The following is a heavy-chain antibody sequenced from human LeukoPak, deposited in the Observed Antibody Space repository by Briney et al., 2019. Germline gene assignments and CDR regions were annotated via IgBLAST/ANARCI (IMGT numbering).Heavy chain of an antibody. CDR2: IRNKANGGTT. J-gene: IGHJ3*02. CDR3: SRFYSSGWASGAFDI. D-gene: IGHD3-22*01. CDR1: GFTFSDYA. Sequence: GGSLRLSCTTSGFTFSDYAVSWVRQAPGKGLAWIGFIRNKANGGTTEYAASVKGRFTISRDDSKTIAHLQMSSLKTEDTAVYYCSRFYSSGWASGAFDIWGQGTMVTVSS. V-gene: IGHV3-49*04.